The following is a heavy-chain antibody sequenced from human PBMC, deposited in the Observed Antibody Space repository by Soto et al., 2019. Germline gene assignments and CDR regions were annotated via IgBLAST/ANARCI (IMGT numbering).Heavy chain of an antibody. Sequence: SETLSLTCTVSGGSIRNNYWSWIRQPPGKGLEWVGYIYCTGTSKYNPSLKSRVTISVDSSKNQFSLKLDSVTAADTAVYYCARLGGYYQAFDNWGQGTLVTVSS. J-gene: IGHJ4*02. V-gene: IGHV4-59*08. D-gene: IGHD3-3*01. CDR3: ARLGGYYQAFDN. CDR2: IYCTGTS. CDR1: GGSIRNNY.